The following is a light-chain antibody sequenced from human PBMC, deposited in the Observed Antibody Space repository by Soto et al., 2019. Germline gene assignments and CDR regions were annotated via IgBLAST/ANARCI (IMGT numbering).Light chain of an antibody. CDR1: SNDVGGYDY. V-gene: IGLV2-14*01. J-gene: IGLJ2*01. Sequence: QSALTQPASVSGSPGQSITISCSGTSNDVGGYDYVFWYQQHPGKAPKLVIYEVSNRPSWASNRFSGSKSGKTASLTISGPQPEDEADYYCNSYTSSSGLVFGGGTKLTGL. CDR2: EVS. CDR3: NSYTSSSGLV.